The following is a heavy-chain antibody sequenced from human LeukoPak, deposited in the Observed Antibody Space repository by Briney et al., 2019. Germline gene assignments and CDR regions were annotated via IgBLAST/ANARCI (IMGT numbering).Heavy chain of an antibody. Sequence: SQTLSRTCTVSGGSISSGSYYWSWIRQPAGKGLEWIGRIYTSGSTNYNPSLKSRVTISVDTSKNQFSLKLSSVTAADTAVYYCATNDGSGSYYGGGDYWGQGTLVTVSS. D-gene: IGHD1-26*01. CDR3: ATNDGSGSYYGGGDY. CDR1: GGSISSGSYY. V-gene: IGHV4-61*02. CDR2: IYTSGST. J-gene: IGHJ4*02.